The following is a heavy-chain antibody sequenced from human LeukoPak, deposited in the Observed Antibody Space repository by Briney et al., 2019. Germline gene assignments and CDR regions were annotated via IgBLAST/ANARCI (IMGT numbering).Heavy chain of an antibody. V-gene: IGHV4-39*01. CDR2: TYHSGST. CDR1: GGSISSSSYY. CDR3: ARQLYYYYYMDV. J-gene: IGHJ6*03. Sequence: SETLSLTCTVSGGSISSSSYYWGWIRQPPGKGLEWIGSTYHSGSTYYNPSLKSRVTISVDTSKNQFSLKLSSVTAADTAVYYCARQLYYYYYMDVWGKGTTVTISS.